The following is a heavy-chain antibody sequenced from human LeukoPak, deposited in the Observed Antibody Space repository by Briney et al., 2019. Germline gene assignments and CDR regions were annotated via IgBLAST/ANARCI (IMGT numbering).Heavy chain of an antibody. V-gene: IGHV3-7*01. J-gene: IGHJ4*02. Sequence: GGSLRLSCAASGFSIGDYWMSWVRQAPGKGLEWVANIKQDGSEKYYVDSVRGRFTISRDNAKNTLYLQMNSLRAEDTAVYYCAKARSRITMIEVVFDYWGQGTLVPVSS. CDR3: AKARSRITMIEVVFDY. CDR2: IKQDGSEK. CDR1: GFSIGDYW. D-gene: IGHD3-22*01.